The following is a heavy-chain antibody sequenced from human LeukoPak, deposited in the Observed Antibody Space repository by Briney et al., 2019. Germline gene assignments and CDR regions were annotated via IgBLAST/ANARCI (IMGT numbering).Heavy chain of an antibody. CDR2: IGVNT. CDR1: GFTFSNYA. V-gene: IGHV3-23*01. D-gene: IGHD4-11*01. CDR3: ARDPLGTTVIVDDY. J-gene: IGHJ4*02. Sequence: GGSLRLSCAASGFTFSNYAMSWVRQAPGKGLEWVSAIGVNTYYTDSVKGRFTISRDNAKNTLYLQMNRLSAEDTAVYYCARDPLGTTVIVDDYWGQGTLVTVSS.